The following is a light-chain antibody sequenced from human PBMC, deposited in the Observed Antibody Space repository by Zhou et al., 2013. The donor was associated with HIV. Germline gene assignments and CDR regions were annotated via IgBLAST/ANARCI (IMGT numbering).Light chain of an antibody. CDR1: QSIDNY. V-gene: IGKV1-39*01. CDR3: QQYYDYPRT. CDR2: AAS. J-gene: IGKJ1*01. Sequence: DIQMTQSPSSLSASVGDRVTITCRASQSIDNYLNWYQQKPGKAPNLLIYAASSLQSGVPSRFSGSGSGTNFSLTINCLQSDDFATYYCQQYYDYPRTFGQGTSVAI.